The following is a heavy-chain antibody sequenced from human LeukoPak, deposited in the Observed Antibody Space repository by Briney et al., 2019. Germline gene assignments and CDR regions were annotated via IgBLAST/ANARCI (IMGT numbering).Heavy chain of an antibody. D-gene: IGHD3-22*01. V-gene: IGHV4-39*01. CDR2: IYYSGST. CDR3: ARYDSSGYYYGGCFDY. J-gene: IGHJ4*02. CDR1: GGSISSSSYY. Sequence: SETLSLTCTVSGGSISSSSYYWGWIRQPPGEGLEWIVSIYYSGSTYYTPSLKSRVTISVDTSKNQFSLKLSSVTAADTAVYYCARYDSSGYYYGGCFDYWGQGTLVTVSS.